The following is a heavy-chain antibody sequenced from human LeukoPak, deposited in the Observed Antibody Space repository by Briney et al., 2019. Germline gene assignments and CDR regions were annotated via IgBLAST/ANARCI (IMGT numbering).Heavy chain of an antibody. V-gene: IGHV3-30*02. CDR3: AKAAPKYDSSWYFFDL. J-gene: IGHJ4*02. Sequence: GGSLRLSCGASGFIFKSYCMHWVRQTPGKGLGWVAYVRFDGSAEYYADSVRGRFSISRDNSKNTLYLQMFSLRPDDTALYYCAKAAPKYDSSWYFFDLWGQGTLVTVSS. D-gene: IGHD6-13*01. CDR2: VRFDGSAE. CDR1: GFIFKSYC.